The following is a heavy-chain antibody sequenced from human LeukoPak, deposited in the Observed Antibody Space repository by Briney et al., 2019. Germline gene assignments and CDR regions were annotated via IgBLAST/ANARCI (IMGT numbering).Heavy chain of an antibody. J-gene: IGHJ4*02. D-gene: IGHD3-22*01. CDR2: IYYSGST. Sequence: SETLSLTCAVSGGSISSSNWWSWIRPPPGKGLEWIGYIYYSGSTNYNPSLKSRVTISVDTSKNQFSLKLRSVTAADTAVYYCARVTGYVIEDYFDYWGQGTLVTVSS. CDR3: ARVTGYVIEDYFDY. V-gene: IGHV4-61*01. CDR1: GGSISSSNW.